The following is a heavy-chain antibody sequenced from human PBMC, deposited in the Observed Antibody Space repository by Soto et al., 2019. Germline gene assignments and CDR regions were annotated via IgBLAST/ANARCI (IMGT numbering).Heavy chain of an antibody. CDR2: ISGSGGTI. D-gene: IGHD6-19*01. CDR1: GFTLSSYS. CDR3: ARETGLRSSGWSYYFDF. Sequence: EVQLVESGGGLVQPGGSLRLSCAASGFTLSSYSMHWVRQAPGKGLEWGSYISGSGGTIYYADSVKGRFTISRDNAKNSLSVQMNSLRDEDTAVYFCARETGLRSSGWSYYFDFWGQGTLVTVSS. V-gene: IGHV3-48*02. J-gene: IGHJ4*02.